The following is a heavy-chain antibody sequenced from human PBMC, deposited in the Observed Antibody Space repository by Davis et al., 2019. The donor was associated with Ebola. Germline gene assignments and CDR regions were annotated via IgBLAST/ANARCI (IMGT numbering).Heavy chain of an antibody. J-gene: IGHJ4*02. CDR1: GYTFTGYY. CDR3: ARDRVCSGATCYAYFDF. V-gene: IGHV1-2*04. CDR2: INPNSGDT. Sequence: ASSVPVSCMASGYTFTGYYIHWVRQAPGQGLEWMGWINPNSGDTKYSQKFQGWVTMTRDTPISTAYMELNRLTSDDTAVYYCARDRVCSGATCYAYFDFWGQGTLVTVSS. D-gene: IGHD2-15*01.